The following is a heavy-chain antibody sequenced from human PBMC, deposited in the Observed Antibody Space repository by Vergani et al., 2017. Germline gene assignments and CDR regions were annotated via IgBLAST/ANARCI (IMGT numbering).Heavy chain of an antibody. CDR2: INPSGGST. V-gene: IGHV1-46*01. CDR1: GGTFSSYA. Sequence: QVQLVQSGAEVKKPGSSVKVSCKASGGTFSSYAISWVRQAPGQGLEWMGIINPSGGSTSYAQKFQGRVTMTRDTSTSTVYMELSSLRSEDTAVYYCARVTVTNLYFDYWGQGTLVTVSS. CDR3: ARVTVTNLYFDY. D-gene: IGHD4-11*01. J-gene: IGHJ4*02.